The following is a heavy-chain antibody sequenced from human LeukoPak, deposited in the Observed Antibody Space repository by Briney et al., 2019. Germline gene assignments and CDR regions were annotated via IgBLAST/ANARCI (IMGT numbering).Heavy chain of an antibody. CDR1: GFTFSSYG. CDR2: IWYDGSNK. CDR3: AREAAPYSDIWTGYYGSFDF. J-gene: IGHJ4*02. D-gene: IGHD3-9*01. Sequence: GGSLRLSCAASGFTFSSYGMHWVRQAPGKGLEWVAVIWYDGSNKYYADSVKGRFAISRDNSKNTLFLQMSGLRPEDTAVYYCAREAAPYSDIWTGYYGSFDFWGQGTLVTVSS. V-gene: IGHV3-33*01.